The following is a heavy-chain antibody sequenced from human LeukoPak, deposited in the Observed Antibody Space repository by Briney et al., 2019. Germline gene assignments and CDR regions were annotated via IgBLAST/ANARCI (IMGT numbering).Heavy chain of an antibody. CDR3: AKRIGSGRTDRSAPLLFDY. Sequence: GRSLRLSCAASGFTFSSYGMHWVRQAPGKGLEWVVVISYDGSNKYYADSVKGRFTISRDNSKNTLYLQMNSLRAEDTAVYYCAKRIGSGRTDRSAPLLFDYWGQGTLVTVSS. V-gene: IGHV3-30*18. D-gene: IGHD6-19*01. CDR2: ISYDGSNK. J-gene: IGHJ4*02. CDR1: GFTFSSYG.